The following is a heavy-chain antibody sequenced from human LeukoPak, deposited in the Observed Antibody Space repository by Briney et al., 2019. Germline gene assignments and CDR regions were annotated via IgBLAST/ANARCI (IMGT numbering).Heavy chain of an antibody. D-gene: IGHD3-10*01. J-gene: IGHJ4*02. V-gene: IGHV1-2*02. Sequence: ASVKVSCKASGFTFTGYYIYWVRQAPGQGLEWMGWINPNSGSTNYALKFQGRVTMTRDTSISTAYMELSRLRSDDTAVYYCARVPRYGSGNYYNNYWGQGTLVTVSS. CDR3: ARVPRYGSGNYYNNY. CDR1: GFTFTGYY. CDR2: INPNSGST.